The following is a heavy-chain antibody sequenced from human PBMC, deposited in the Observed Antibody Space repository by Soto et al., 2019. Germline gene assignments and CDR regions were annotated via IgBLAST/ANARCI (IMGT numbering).Heavy chain of an antibody. J-gene: IGHJ6*02. V-gene: IGHV1-18*01. CDR1: GYTFTSYG. CDR2: ISAYNGYT. Sequence: QVQLVQSGAEVKKPGASVKVSCKASGYTFTSYGISWVRQAPGQGLEWMGWISAYNGYTNYAQNLQGRVIMTTDTTTRTAYMEMRSLIADDTAVYYCARDYYCNDGSCYPDDYNYGIDVWGQGTTVTVSS. D-gene: IGHD2-15*01. CDR3: ARDYYCNDGSCYPDDYNYGIDV.